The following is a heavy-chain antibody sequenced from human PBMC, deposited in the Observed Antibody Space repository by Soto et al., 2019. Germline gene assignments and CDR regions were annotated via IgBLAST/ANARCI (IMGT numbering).Heavy chain of an antibody. CDR3: SKNGSNSGNYHEYLQD. Sequence: SDTLSLTCALSGCSISSGSSYSGWFGQATGKGLGWDGGNIYIGATYYNTNLKSRVTISVDTSRNQFSLKLSSVTAADTAEYYCSKNGSNSGNYHEYLQDWGHGSAVTVSS. J-gene: IGHJ1*01. V-gene: IGHV4-39*01. CDR1: GCSISSGSSY. CDR2: NIYIGAT. D-gene: IGHD1-26*01.